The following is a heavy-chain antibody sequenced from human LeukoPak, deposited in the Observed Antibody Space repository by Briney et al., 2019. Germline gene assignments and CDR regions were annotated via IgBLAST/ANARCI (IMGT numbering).Heavy chain of an antibody. Sequence: PSETLSLTCTVSGASISGYYWSWIRQPPGKVLEYIGYIYYTGSTNYNPSLKSRVTISVDTSKNQFSLKLSSVTAADTAVYYCARGRGGGGTSNNWFDPWGQGTHVIVSS. V-gene: IGHV4-59*01. J-gene: IGHJ5*02. CDR2: IYYTGST. CDR1: GASISGYY. D-gene: IGHD2-15*01. CDR3: ARGRGGGGTSNNWFDP.